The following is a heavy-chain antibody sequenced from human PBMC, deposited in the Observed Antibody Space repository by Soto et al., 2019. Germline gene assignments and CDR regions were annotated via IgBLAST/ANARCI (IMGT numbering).Heavy chain of an antibody. CDR2: INAGNGNT. CDR3: ARGYSNYFYDY. V-gene: IGHV1-3*01. Sequence: QVQLVQSGAEVKKPGASVKVSCKASGDTFTSYAMHWVRQAPGQRLEWMGWINAGNGNTKYSQKFQGRVTITRDTSASTAYMELSSLRSEDTAVYYCARGYSNYFYDYWGQGTLVTVSS. D-gene: IGHD4-4*01. CDR1: GDTFTSYA. J-gene: IGHJ4*02.